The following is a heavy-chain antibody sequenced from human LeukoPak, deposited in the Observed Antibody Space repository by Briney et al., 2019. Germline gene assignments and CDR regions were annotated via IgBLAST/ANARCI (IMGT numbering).Heavy chain of an antibody. CDR3: ARVATTFYYYYYYMDV. V-gene: IGHV3-11*04. J-gene: IGHJ6*03. CDR1: GFTFSDFY. D-gene: IGHD5-24*01. Sequence: GGSLRLSCAASGFTFSDFYMSWIRQAPGKGLEWVSLISSSQRAINYGDAVKGRFTTSRDNAKNSLYLQMNSLRAEDTAVYYCARVATTFYYYYYYMDVWGKGTTVTVSS. CDR2: ISSSQRAI.